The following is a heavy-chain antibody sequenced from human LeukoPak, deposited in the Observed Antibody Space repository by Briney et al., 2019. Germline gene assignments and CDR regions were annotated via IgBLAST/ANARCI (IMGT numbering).Heavy chain of an antibody. Sequence: SETLSLTCTVSGGSIIDHYWSWIRQPPGKGLEWIGYIYYSGSTNYNPSLKSRVTISVDTSRNQFSLILRSMTAADTAVYYCARAPTHDYGDVWGQGTLVTVSS. CDR1: GGSIIDHY. CDR2: IYYSGST. CDR3: ARAPTHDYGDV. V-gene: IGHV4-59*11. J-gene: IGHJ4*02. D-gene: IGHD4-17*01.